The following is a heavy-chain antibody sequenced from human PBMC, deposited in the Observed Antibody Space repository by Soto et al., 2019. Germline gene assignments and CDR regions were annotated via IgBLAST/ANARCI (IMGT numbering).Heavy chain of an antibody. Sequence: SETLSLTCTVSGGSISSGGYYWSWIRQHPGKGLEWIGYIYYSGSTYYNPSLKSRVTISVDTSKNQFSLKLSSVTAADTAVYYCARVHSSIVATTYFDYWGQGTLVTVSS. CDR1: GGSISSGGYY. J-gene: IGHJ4*02. CDR3: ARVHSSIVATTYFDY. V-gene: IGHV4-31*03. D-gene: IGHD5-12*01. CDR2: IYYSGST.